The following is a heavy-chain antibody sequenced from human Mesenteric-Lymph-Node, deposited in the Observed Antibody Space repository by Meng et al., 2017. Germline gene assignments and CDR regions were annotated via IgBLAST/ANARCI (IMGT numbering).Heavy chain of an antibody. D-gene: IGHD5-12*01. CDR2: IKGDESHT. J-gene: IGHJ5*02. Sequence: GGSLRLSCVASGFSFSSYEMNWVRQPPGKGLEWVSRIKGDESHTDYADFARGRFSISRDNAKNTLYLQMNSLTAEDTAVYYCAKDYIGAGNWFDPWGQGTLVTVSS. V-gene: IGHV3-74*01. CDR1: GFSFSSYE. CDR3: AKDYIGAGNWFDP.